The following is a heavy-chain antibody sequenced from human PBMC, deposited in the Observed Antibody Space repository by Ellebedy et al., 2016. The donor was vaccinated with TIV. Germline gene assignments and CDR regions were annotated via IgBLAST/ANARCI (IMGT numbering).Heavy chain of an antibody. CDR3: AKDRVGAALITFDY. Sequence: GGSLRLSXAASGFTFSSYAMSWVRQAPGKGLEWVSGISGSDGSTYYADSVKGRFTISRDNPKNTLYLQMNSLRAEDTAEYYCAKDRVGAALITFDYWGQGTLVTVSS. V-gene: IGHV3-23*01. J-gene: IGHJ4*02. CDR2: ISGSDGST. CDR1: GFTFSSYA. D-gene: IGHD1-26*01.